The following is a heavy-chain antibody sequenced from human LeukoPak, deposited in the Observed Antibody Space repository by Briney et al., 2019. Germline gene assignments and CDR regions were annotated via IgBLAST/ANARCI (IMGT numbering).Heavy chain of an antibody. J-gene: IGHJ4*02. Sequence: SETLSLTCAVYGGSFSGYYWSWIRQPPGKGLEWIGEINHSGSTNYNPSLKSRVTISVDTSKNQFSLKLSSVTAADTAVYYCSRRVRGSSFDYWGQGTLVTVSS. CDR3: SRRVRGSSFDY. CDR2: INHSGST. V-gene: IGHV4-34*01. CDR1: GGSFSGYY. D-gene: IGHD3-10*01.